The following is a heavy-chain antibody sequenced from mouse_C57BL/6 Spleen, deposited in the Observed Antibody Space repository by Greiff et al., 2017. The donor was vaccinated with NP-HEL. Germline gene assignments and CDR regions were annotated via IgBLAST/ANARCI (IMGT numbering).Heavy chain of an antibody. CDR3: ARGSLIYSSNPLYAMDY. J-gene: IGHJ4*01. V-gene: IGHV14-3*01. D-gene: IGHD2-5*01. CDR2: IDPANGNT. CDR1: GFNINNTY. Sequence: VQLQQSVAELVRPGASVKLSCTASGFNINNTYMHWVKQRPEQGLEWIGRIDPANGNTKYAPKFQGKATITADTSSDTAYLQLSSLTSEDTAIYYCARGSLIYSSNPLYAMDYWGQGTSVTVSS.